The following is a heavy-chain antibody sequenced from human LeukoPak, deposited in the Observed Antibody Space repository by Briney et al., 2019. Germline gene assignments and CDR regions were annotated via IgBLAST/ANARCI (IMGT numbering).Heavy chain of an antibody. Sequence: GGCLTLSCAVSAFSLSGSAMRCVSQPSGKGLGWVGRIKSEVNSFATAYSASVKSRFTISRDDSKPTAHLQMNRLKTEDTAVYYCTRLRISGELHPDAVFDYWGQGTLVPVSS. D-gene: IGHD6-13*01. V-gene: IGHV3-73*01. J-gene: IGHJ4*02. CDR1: AFSLSGSA. CDR2: IKSEVNSFAT. CDR3: TRLRISGELHPDAVFDY.